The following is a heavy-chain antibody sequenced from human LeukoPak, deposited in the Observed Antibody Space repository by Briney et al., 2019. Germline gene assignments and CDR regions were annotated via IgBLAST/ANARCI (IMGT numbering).Heavy chain of an antibody. V-gene: IGHV3-43*01. CDR2: ISWDGGST. Sequence: GGSLRLSCAASGFTFDDYTMHWVRQAPGKGLEWVSLISWDGGSTYYADSVKGRFTISRDNSKNSLYLQMNSLRTEDTALYYRAKYGVGAFDIWGQGTMVTVSS. J-gene: IGHJ3*02. D-gene: IGHD4-17*01. CDR3: AKYGVGAFDI. CDR1: GFTFDDYT.